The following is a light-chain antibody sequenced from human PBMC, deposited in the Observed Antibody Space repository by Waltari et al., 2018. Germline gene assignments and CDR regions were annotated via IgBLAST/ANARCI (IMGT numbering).Light chain of an antibody. CDR1: QNINTY. CDR3: QRYNSYSNT. Sequence: DIQMNQSPSTLSASVGDRVTITCRASQNINTYLAWYQHKPGKAPKLLIYGGSTLESGVPLRFSGSGSGTEFTLTISSLQPDDFATYYCQRYNSYSNTFGQGTKLEIK. V-gene: IGKV1-5*01. CDR2: GGS. J-gene: IGKJ2*01.